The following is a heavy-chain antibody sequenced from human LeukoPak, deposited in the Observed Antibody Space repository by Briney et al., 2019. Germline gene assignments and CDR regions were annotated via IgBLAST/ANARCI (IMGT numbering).Heavy chain of an antibody. Sequence: SQTLSLTCTVSGGSISSGSYYWSWIRQPAGKGLEWIGRTYTSGSTNYNPSLKSRVTISVDTSKNQFSLKLSSVTAADTAVYYCAREKGDFWSGYYIDYWGQGTLVTVSS. CDR1: GGSISSGSYY. D-gene: IGHD3-3*01. CDR2: TYTSGST. CDR3: AREKGDFWSGYYIDY. V-gene: IGHV4-61*02. J-gene: IGHJ4*02.